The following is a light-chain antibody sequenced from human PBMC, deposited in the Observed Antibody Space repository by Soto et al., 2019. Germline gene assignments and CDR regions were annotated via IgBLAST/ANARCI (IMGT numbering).Light chain of an antibody. CDR2: GAS. CDR3: QQYTNWPLT. J-gene: IGKJ4*01. CDR1: LSVDSD. V-gene: IGKV3-15*01. Sequence: EIVMTQSPATLSVFPGERATLSCRASLSVDSDLAWYQLKPGQAPRLLIYGASTRASGSSARFTGSGSGTEFPLTISSLQAEDFALYSCQQYTNWPLTFGGGTKVEI.